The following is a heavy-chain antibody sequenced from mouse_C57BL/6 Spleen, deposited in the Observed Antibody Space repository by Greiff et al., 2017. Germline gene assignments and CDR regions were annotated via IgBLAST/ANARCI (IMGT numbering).Heavy chain of an antibody. D-gene: IGHD1-1*01. CDR3: ARFDLVTTVVAPYWCFDV. V-gene: IGHV1-81*01. Sequence: VQLQQSGPELARPGASVKLSCKASGYSFTSYGISWVKQRTGQGLEWIGEIYPRSGNTYYNEKFTGKATLTADQSSSTAYMELRSLTSEDSAVYFCARFDLVTTVVAPYWCFDVWGTGTTVTVSS. CDR1: GYSFTSYG. CDR2: IYPRSGNT. J-gene: IGHJ1*03.